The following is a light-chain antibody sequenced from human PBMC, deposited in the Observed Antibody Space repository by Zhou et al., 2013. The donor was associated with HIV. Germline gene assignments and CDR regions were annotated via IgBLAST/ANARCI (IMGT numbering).Light chain of an antibody. J-gene: IGKJ2*01. CDR2: DVL. V-gene: IGKV3-15*01. Sequence: MQSPATLSVSPGERATLSCRASENVDNKLAWYQHKPGQAPRLLIYDVLTRATGIPARFSGSGSGTEFTLTISSMQSEDFAVYYCQQYNNWPPMYTFGQGTRLEI. CDR1: ENVDNK. CDR3: QQYNNWPPMYT.